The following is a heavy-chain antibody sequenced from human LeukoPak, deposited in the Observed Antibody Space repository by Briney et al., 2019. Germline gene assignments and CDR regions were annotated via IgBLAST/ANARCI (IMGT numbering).Heavy chain of an antibody. V-gene: IGHV3-7*01. CDR1: GLTFSGYW. CDR2: INQDASEK. J-gene: IGHJ4*02. D-gene: IGHD6-13*01. Sequence: AGGSLRLSCVVSGLTFSGYWVTWVRQAPGKGLEWVANINQDASEKYYVESVKGRFAISRDNAKNSLYLQMNSLRAEDTAVYYCAKAIIAAAGTGGYWGQGTLVTVSS. CDR3: AKAIIAAAGTGGY.